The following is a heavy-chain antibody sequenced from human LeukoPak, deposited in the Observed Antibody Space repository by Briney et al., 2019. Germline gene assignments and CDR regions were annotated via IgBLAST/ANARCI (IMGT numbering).Heavy chain of an antibody. CDR1: GFIFSTYS. CDR3: ARGGYRGYDYEY. J-gene: IGHJ4*02. Sequence: PGGSLRLSCAASGFIFSTYSMNWVRLAPGKGLEWVSSISPSSDYIYYADSVKGRFTISRDNAWNSLYLQMNSLRAEDTAVYYCARGGYRGYDYEYWGQGALVTVSS. V-gene: IGHV3-21*01. CDR2: ISPSSDYI. D-gene: IGHD5-12*01.